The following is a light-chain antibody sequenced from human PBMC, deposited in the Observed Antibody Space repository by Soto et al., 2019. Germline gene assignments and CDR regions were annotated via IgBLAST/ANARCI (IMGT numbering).Light chain of an antibody. CDR3: TSYAGSDNVI. CDR2: EVI. CDR1: SSDVGGHNY. V-gene: IGLV2-8*01. J-gene: IGLJ2*01. Sequence: QSALTQPPSASGSPGQSVTISCTGTSSDVGGHNYVSWCQQHPGKAPKLLIYEVIQRPSGVPDRFSGSKSGNTASLTVSGLQAEDEADYYCTSYAGSDNVIFGGGTKVTVL.